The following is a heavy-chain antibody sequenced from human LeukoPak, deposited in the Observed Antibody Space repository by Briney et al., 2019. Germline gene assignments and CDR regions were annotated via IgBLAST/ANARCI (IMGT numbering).Heavy chain of an antibody. CDR3: ARSGLNYDFWSGYLLAAFDI. CDR1: GGSFSGYY. J-gene: IGHJ3*02. D-gene: IGHD3-3*01. CDR2: INHSGST. V-gene: IGHV4-34*01. Sequence: KTSETLSLTCAVYGGSFSGYYWSWIRQPPGKGLEWIGEINHSGSTNYNPSLKSRVTISVDTSKNQFSLKLSSVTAADTAVYYCARSGLNYDFWSGYLLAAFDIWGQGTMVTASS.